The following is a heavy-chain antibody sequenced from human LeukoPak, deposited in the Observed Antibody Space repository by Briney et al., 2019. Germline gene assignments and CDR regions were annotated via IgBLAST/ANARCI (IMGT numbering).Heavy chain of an antibody. CDR2: IYPGDSDT. D-gene: IGHD3-22*01. Sequence: GESLKISCKGSGYSFTSYWIGWVRQMPGKGLEWMGIIYPGDSDTRYSPSFQGQVTISADKSISTAYLQWSSLKASDTAVYYCARLRYYDSSGKYFDYWGQGTLVTVSS. J-gene: IGHJ4*02. V-gene: IGHV5-51*01. CDR3: ARLRYYDSSGKYFDY. CDR1: GYSFTSYW.